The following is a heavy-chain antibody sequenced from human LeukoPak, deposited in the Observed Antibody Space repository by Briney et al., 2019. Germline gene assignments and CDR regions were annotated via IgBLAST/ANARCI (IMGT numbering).Heavy chain of an antibody. D-gene: IGHD3-22*01. CDR1: GFTFSSYA. CDR2: ISGSGGST. Sequence: GGSLRLSCAASGFTFSSYAMSWVRQAPGKGLEWVSAISGSGGSTYYADSVKGRFTISRDNSKNSLYLQMNSLRAEDTALCYCAKELITMIESGGGAFDIWGQGTMVTVSS. J-gene: IGHJ3*02. V-gene: IGHV3-23*01. CDR3: AKELITMIESGGGAFDI.